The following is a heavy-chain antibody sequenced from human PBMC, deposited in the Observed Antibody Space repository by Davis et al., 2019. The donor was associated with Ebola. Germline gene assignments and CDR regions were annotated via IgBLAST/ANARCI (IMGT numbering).Heavy chain of an antibody. CDR3: ADDSSGYYPFNWFDP. CDR2: IIPSFGIA. J-gene: IGHJ5*02. Sequence: MPGGSLRLSCAASGGTFSSYAISWVRQAPGQGLEWMGRIIPSFGIANYAQKFQGRVTITADKSTSTAYMELSSLRSEDTAVYYCADDSSGYYPFNWFDPWGQGTLVTVSS. V-gene: IGHV1-69*04. D-gene: IGHD3-22*01. CDR1: GGTFSSYA.